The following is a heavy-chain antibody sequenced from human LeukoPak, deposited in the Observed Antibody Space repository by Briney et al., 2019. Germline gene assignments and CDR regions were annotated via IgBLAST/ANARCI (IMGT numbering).Heavy chain of an antibody. D-gene: IGHD6-13*01. CDR3: ARDPYSSSSNFFDY. J-gene: IGHJ4*02. Sequence: GRSLRLSCAASGFTFSSYVMHWVRQAPGKGLEWVAIISYDGSNEYYADSVKGRFTISRDNSKNTLYLQMNSLRAADTAVYYCARDPYSSSSNFFDYWGQGTLVTVSS. V-gene: IGHV3-30*04. CDR2: ISYDGSNE. CDR1: GFTFSSYV.